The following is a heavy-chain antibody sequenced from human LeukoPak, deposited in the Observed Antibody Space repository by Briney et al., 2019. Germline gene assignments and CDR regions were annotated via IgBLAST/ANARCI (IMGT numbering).Heavy chain of an antibody. CDR2: INTDGSVT. J-gene: IGHJ6*03. CDR1: GFTFSSYW. Sequence: GGSLRLSCAASGFTFSSYWMHWVRQAPGKGLVWVSRINTDGSVTDYADSVKGRFTISRDNAKNTLFLQMNSLRAEDTAVYYCARYCSSTSCSDYYYYYMDVWGKGTTVTISS. CDR3: ARYCSSTSCSDYYYYYMDV. D-gene: IGHD2-2*01. V-gene: IGHV3-74*01.